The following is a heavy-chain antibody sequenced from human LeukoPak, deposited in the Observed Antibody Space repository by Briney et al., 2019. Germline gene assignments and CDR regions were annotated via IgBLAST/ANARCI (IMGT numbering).Heavy chain of an antibody. J-gene: IGHJ5*02. CDR2: TYTSGST. D-gene: IGHD2-2*02. CDR1: GDSISSGSNY. Sequence: PSQTLSLTCTVSGDSISSGSNYWSWIRQPAGKGLEWIGRTYTSGSTNYNPSLKSRVTISVDTSKNQFSLKLSSVTAADTAVYYCARYCSSTSCYRAFDPWGQGTLVTVSS. CDR3: ARYCSSTSCYRAFDP. V-gene: IGHV4-61*02.